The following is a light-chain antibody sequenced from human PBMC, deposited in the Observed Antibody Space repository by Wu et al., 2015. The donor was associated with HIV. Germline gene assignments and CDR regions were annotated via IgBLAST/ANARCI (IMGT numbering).Light chain of an antibody. CDR3: LQDYTYPRIT. V-gene: IGKV1-33*01. J-gene: IGKJ5*01. CDR2: DAA. CDR1: HDISKY. Sequence: DTQMTQSPSPLSASVGDRVTITCQASHDISKYLNWYQQKPGKAPKLLIYDAANLETGVPSRFSGSGSGTDFTLTISSLQPEDFATYYCLQDYTYPRITFGQGTRLEIK.